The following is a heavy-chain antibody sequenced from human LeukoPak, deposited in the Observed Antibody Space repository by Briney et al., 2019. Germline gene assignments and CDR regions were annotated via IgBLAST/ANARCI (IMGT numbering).Heavy chain of an antibody. CDR1: GYTFTRYY. J-gene: IGHJ5*02. V-gene: IGHV1-46*01. CDR3: ARGAELWFGELLYNWFDP. CDR2: INPSGGCT. D-gene: IGHD3-10*01. Sequence: ASVKVSCKASGYTFTRYYMHWVRQAPGQGLEWMGIINPSGGCTSYAQKLQGRVTMTTDTSTSTAYMELRSLRSDDTAVYYCARGAELWFGELLYNWFDPWGQGTLVTVSS.